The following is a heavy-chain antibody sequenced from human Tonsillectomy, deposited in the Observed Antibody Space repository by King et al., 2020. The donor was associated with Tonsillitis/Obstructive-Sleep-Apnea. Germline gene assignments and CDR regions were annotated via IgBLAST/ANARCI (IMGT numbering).Heavy chain of an antibody. CDR2: INHSGST. J-gene: IGHJ5*02. CDR3: ARSYLSSPLYNWFDP. D-gene: IGHD6-6*01. Sequence: VQLQQWGAGLLKPSETLSLTCAVYGGSFSGYYWSWIRQPPGKGLEWIGEINHSGSTNYNPSLKSRVTISVDTSKNQFSLKLSYVTAADTAVYYCARSYLSSPLYNWFDPWGQGTLVTVSS. V-gene: IGHV4-34*01. CDR1: GGSFSGYY.